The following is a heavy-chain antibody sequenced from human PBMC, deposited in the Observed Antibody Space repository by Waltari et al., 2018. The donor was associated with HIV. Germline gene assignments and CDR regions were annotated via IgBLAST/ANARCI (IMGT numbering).Heavy chain of an antibody. D-gene: IGHD6-19*01. Sequence: EMQLVESGGGLVKPGGSLRLSCAASGFTFRSFSMNWVRRAPGKGVEWVSSISTAPKYIYYGDSGKGRFTISRDNAKNSLYLQMNSLRAEDTAVYFCARSSVPVGPLYGMDVWGQGTTVTVAS. CDR3: ARSSVPVGPLYGMDV. V-gene: IGHV3-21*02. J-gene: IGHJ6*02. CDR1: GFTFRSFS. CDR2: ISTAPKYI.